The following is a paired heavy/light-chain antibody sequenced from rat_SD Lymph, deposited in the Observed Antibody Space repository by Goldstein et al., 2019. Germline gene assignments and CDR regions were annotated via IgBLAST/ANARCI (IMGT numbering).Light chain of an antibody. CDR3: QQGWEFPLT. V-gene: IGKV3S14*01. Sequence: DIVLTQSPALAVSLGQKTTMSCKTSQNVDNFGKSYIHWYQQKPGEQPKLLIYFASNLASQVPARFSGSGSERDFTLTINPVEADDVATYYCQQGWEFPLTFGSGTKLEIK. J-gene: IGKJ5*01. CDR1: QNVDNFGKSY. CDR2: FAS.
Heavy chain of an antibody. J-gene: IGHJ3*01. V-gene: IGHV3-4*01. CDR2: ISYSGST. D-gene: IGHD1-2*01. CDR1: GYTITSGY. Sequence: EIQLQESGPGLVKPSQSLSLTCSVTGYTITSGYDWSWIRKFPGNKMEWMGYISYSGSTNYNPSLKSRISITRDTSKNQFFLQLNSVTTEDTATYYCAKGHIYVRGWFAYWGQGTLVTVSS. CDR3: AKGHIYVRGWFAY.